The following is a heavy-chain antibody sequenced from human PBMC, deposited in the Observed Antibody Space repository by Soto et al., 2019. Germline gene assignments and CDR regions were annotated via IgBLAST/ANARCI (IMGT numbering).Heavy chain of an antibody. D-gene: IGHD5-12*01. CDR2: IYPGDSDT. CDR1: GYSFTSYW. CDR3: ARRGDSGYDKAHFDY. J-gene: IGHJ4*02. Sequence: GGSLRLSCKGSGYSFTSYWIGWVRQMPGKGLEWMGIIYPGDSDTRYSPSFQGQVTISADKSISTAYLQWSSLKASDTAMYYCARRGDSGYDKAHFDYWGQGTLVTVSS. V-gene: IGHV5-51*01.